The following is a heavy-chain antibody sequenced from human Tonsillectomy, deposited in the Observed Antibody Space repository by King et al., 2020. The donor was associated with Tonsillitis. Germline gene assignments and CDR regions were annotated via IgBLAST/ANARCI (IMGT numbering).Heavy chain of an antibody. D-gene: IGHD3-3*01. CDR2: ISGSGGRT. V-gene: IGHV3-23*04. CDR1: GFTFSSYA. CDR3: AKDDSTMFGVVISGVDY. J-gene: IGHJ4*02. Sequence: VQLVESGGGLVQPGGSLRLSCAASGFTFSSYAMSWVRQAPGKGLEWVSAISGSGGRTYYADSVKGRFTISRDKSKNTLYLQMNSLRAEDTAVYYCAKDDSTMFGVVISGVDYWGQGTLVTVSS.